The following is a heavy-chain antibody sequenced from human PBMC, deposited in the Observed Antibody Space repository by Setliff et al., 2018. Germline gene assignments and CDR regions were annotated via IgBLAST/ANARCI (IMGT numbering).Heavy chain of an antibody. J-gene: IGHJ5*02. V-gene: IGHV3-7*01. Sequence: GGSLRLSCSASGFTFSGLWVAWVRQAPGKGLEWVANISQGGSDQFYVESVKGRFTISRDNAKNSLYLQMNSLRVEDTAVYYCARDVFDFRTGQAGPWGQGTLVTVSS. CDR2: ISQGGSDQ. D-gene: IGHD3-3*01. CDR3: ARDVFDFRTGQAGP. CDR1: GFTFSGLW.